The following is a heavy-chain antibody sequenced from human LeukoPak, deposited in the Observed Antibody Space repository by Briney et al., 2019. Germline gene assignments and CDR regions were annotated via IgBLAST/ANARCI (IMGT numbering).Heavy chain of an antibody. CDR3: AREDPRTTDY. CDR1: GFTFSNAW. V-gene: IGHV3-21*01. D-gene: IGHD2/OR15-2a*01. J-gene: IGHJ4*02. Sequence: PGGSLRLSCAASGFTFSNAWMSWVRQAPGKGLEWVSSISSSSSYIYYADSVKGRFTISRDNAKNSLYLQMNSLRAEDTAVYYCAREDPRTTDYWGQGTLVTVSS. CDR2: ISSSSSYI.